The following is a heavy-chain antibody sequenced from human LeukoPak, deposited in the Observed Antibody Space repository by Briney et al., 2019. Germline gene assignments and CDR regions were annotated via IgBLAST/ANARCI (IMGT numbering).Heavy chain of an antibody. J-gene: IGHJ4*02. V-gene: IGHV3-23*01. CDR3: AKALDGSGSYYKGSY. Sequence: GGSLRLSCAASGFTFSSYAMSWVRQAPGKGLEWVSAISGSGGSTYYADSVKGRFTISRDISKNTLYLQMSSLRAEDTAIYYCAKALDGSGSYYKGSYWGQGTLVTVSS. CDR1: GFTFSSYA. D-gene: IGHD3-10*01. CDR2: ISGSGGST.